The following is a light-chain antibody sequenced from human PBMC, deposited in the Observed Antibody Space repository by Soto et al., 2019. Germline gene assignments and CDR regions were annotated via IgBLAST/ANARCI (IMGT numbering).Light chain of an antibody. CDR3: HRHETYPLA. V-gene: IGKV1-5*03. J-gene: IGKJ4*01. CDR2: RAS. Sequence: TQMTQSPSTLSASVGDSVSITCRASRDIGTWLAWFQQKPGRAPNLLIYRASTLARGVPSRFSGSGSGTEFTLTISSPQPDDFATYYCHRHETYPLAFGGGTKVDI. CDR1: RDIGTW.